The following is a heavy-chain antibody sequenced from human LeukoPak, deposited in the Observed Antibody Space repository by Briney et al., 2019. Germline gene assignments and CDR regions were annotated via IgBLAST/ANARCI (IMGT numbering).Heavy chain of an antibody. CDR3: ARRVSGREKYFDY. D-gene: IGHD6-19*01. V-gene: IGHV3-7*01. J-gene: IGHJ4*02. CDR1: GFTFSTYW. CDR2: MRQDGGEI. Sequence: GGSLRLSCAASGFTFSTYWRSWVRQAPGKGLEWVANMRQDGGEIYYVDSVKGRFTISRDNAKNSLSLQMNGLRAEDTAVYYCARRVSGREKYFDYWGQGTLVTVSS.